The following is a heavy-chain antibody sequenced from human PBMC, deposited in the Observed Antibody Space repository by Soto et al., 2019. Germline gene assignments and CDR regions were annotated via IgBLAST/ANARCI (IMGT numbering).Heavy chain of an antibody. CDR1: GYTFTSYA. CDR2: INTGNGNT. D-gene: IGHD3-22*01. J-gene: IGHJ4*02. Sequence: GASVKVSCKASGYTFTSYAMHWVRQAPGQSLEWMGWINTGNGNTKYSQKFQGRVTITRDTSATTAYMELSSLRSEDTAMYYCARSPQPYYYDSSGSIDYWGQGTLVTVSS. CDR3: ARSPQPYYYDSSGSIDY. V-gene: IGHV1-3*04.